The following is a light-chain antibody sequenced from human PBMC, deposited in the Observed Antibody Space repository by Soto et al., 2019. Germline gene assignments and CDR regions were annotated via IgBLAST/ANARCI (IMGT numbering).Light chain of an antibody. CDR2: TND. CDR3: AAWDDSLYGLV. V-gene: IGLV1-44*01. CDR1: STNVGVNP. Sequence: QSALTQPSSTSGTPGQRVTISCSGSSTNVGVNPVNWYQQFPGTAPRLLIYTNDQRPSGVPGRFSGSKSGTTASLDISGLQSDDEADYYCAAWDDSLYGLVFGGGTKLTVL. J-gene: IGLJ2*01.